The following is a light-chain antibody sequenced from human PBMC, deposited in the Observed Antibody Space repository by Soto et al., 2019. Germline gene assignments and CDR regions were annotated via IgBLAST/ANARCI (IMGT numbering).Light chain of an antibody. CDR3: SSYTSSSTLV. CDR1: SSDVGGYNY. Sequence: QSALTQPASVSGSPGQSITISCTGTSSDVGGYNYVSWYQHHPGRAPKLMIYDVSNRPSGLSNRFSGSKSGNTASLTISGLQAEDEADYYCSSYTSSSTLVFGGGTKLTVL. CDR2: DVS. V-gene: IGLV2-14*03. J-gene: IGLJ2*01.